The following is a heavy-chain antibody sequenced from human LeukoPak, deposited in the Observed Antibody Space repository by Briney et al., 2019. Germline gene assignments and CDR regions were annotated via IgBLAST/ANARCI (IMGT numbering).Heavy chain of an antibody. CDR3: ARTDYYGSGSYLGRYMDV. CDR2: IYYSGST. J-gene: IGHJ6*03. V-gene: IGHV4-39*07. D-gene: IGHD3-10*01. CDR1: GGSIISSSYY. Sequence: SETLSLTCTVSGGSIISSSYYWDWIRQPPGKGLEWIGSIYYSGSTYYNPSLKSRVTISVDTSKNQFSLKLSSVTAADTAVYYCARTDYYGSGSYLGRYMDVWGKGTTVTISS.